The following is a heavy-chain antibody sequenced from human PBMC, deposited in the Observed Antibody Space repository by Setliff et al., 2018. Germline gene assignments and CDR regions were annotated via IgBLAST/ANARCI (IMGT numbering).Heavy chain of an antibody. Sequence: SETLSLTCTVSDDSISSRHYYWSWIRQPAGKGLEWLGQIYTSWSTNYNPSLKGRATLSVDASKKQFSLKLTSVTAADTAVYYCARMSGFLYMDVWGKGATVTVSS. CDR1: DDSISSRHYY. J-gene: IGHJ6*03. V-gene: IGHV4-61*09. CDR2: IYTSWST. CDR3: ARMSGFLYMDV. D-gene: IGHD3-3*01.